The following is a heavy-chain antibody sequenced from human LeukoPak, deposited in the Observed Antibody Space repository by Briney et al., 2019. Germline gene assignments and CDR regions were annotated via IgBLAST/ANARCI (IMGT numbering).Heavy chain of an antibody. D-gene: IGHD1-26*01. CDR2: INHSGST. CDR3: VRGGTEYWFDP. Sequence: PSETPSLTCGVSGGSFSFYYWSWIRQPPGKGLEWIGEINHSGSTNYNPSLKSRVTISVDTSKNQFSLKLSSVTAADTAVYYCVRGGTEYWFDPWGQGTLVTVSS. V-gene: IGHV4-34*01. J-gene: IGHJ5*02. CDR1: GGSFSFYY.